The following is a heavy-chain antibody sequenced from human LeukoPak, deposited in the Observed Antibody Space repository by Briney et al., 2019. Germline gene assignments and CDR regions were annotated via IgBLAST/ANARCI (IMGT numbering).Heavy chain of an antibody. V-gene: IGHV4-39*01. CDR2: IHYSGNT. J-gene: IGHJ4*02. CDR1: GGSISSSSYY. D-gene: IGHD1-14*01. CDR3: ARRPSRYSFDY. Sequence: SETLSLTCTVSGGSISSSSYYWGWVRQPPGKGLEWIGCIHYSGNTYYNPALKSRVTICVDPSNNQFSMKVQSMPAEDPAVYCWARRPSRYSFDYWGQGTLVTVSS.